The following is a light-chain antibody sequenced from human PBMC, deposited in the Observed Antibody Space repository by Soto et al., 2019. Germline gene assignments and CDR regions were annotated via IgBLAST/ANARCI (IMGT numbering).Light chain of an antibody. Sequence: DIQMTQSPSTLSASIGDRVTITCRASQTISDWLAWHQQKPGKAPKLLIYKASSLESGVPSRFSGSGSGTEFNLTISRLQPDDFATYYCLQYETYWTFGQGTKVDIK. J-gene: IGKJ1*01. CDR3: LQYETYWT. CDR2: KAS. V-gene: IGKV1-5*03. CDR1: QTISDW.